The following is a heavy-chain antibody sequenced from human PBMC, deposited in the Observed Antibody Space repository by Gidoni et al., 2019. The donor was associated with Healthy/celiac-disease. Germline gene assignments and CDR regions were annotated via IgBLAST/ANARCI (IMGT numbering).Heavy chain of an antibody. CDR1: GGSFSGYY. D-gene: IGHD1-26*01. CDR3: AREALGWWELQSDWFDP. J-gene: IGHJ5*02. Sequence: QVQLQQWGAGLLKPSETLSLTCAVYGGSFSGYYWSWIRQPPGKGLEWIGEINHSGSTNYNPSLKSRVTISVDTSKNQFSLKLSSVTAADTAVYYCAREALGWWELQSDWFDPWGQGTLVTVSS. CDR2: INHSGST. V-gene: IGHV4-34*01.